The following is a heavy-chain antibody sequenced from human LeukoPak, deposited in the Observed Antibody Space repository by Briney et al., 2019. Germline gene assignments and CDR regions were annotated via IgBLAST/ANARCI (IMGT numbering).Heavy chain of an antibody. CDR1: GYTFTGYY. Sequence: GASVKVSCKASGYTFTGYYMHWVRQAPGQGLEWMGWINPNSGGTNYAQKFQGRVTMTRDTSISTAYMELSRLRSDDTAVYYCARVSYYYDSSGYYRDWGQGTLVTVSS. D-gene: IGHD3-22*01. J-gene: IGHJ4*02. CDR3: ARVSYYYDSSGYYRD. V-gene: IGHV1-2*02. CDR2: INPNSGGT.